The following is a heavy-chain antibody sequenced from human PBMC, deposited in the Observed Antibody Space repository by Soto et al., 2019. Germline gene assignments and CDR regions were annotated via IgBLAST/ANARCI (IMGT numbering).Heavy chain of an antibody. Sequence: GESLKISCKGSGYSFTSYWIGWVRQMPGKGLEWMGIIYPGDSDTRYSPSFQGQVTISAAKYISTAYLQWSSLKASDTAMYYCARKPHCSSTSCYGINWFDPWGQGTLVTVSS. V-gene: IGHV5-51*01. CDR1: GYSFTSYW. CDR2: IYPGDSDT. J-gene: IGHJ5*02. CDR3: ARKPHCSSTSCYGINWFDP. D-gene: IGHD2-2*01.